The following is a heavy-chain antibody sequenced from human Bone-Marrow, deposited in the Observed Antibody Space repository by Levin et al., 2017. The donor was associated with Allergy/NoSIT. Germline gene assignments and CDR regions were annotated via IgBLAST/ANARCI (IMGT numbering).Heavy chain of an antibody. CDR3: EKAYLPGAGSSYGMDV. CDR2: IRGDGDRT. J-gene: IGHJ6*02. Sequence: PGGSLRLSCSASGLSLGSYGMHWVRQAPGKGLEYLLPIRGDGDRTYHADSVKGRFTVSGDNSKNTLYLQMSTLRVEDTAVYYCEKAYLPGAGSSYGMDVWGQGPTVTVPS. D-gene: IGHD2-8*02. V-gene: IGHV3-64D*06. CDR1: GLSLGSYG.